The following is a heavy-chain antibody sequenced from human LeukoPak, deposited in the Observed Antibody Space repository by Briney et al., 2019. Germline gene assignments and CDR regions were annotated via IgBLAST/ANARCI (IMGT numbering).Heavy chain of an antibody. Sequence: GGSLRLSCAASGFTFSSYSMNWVRQAPGKGLEWVSSISSSSSYIYYADSVKGRFTISRDNAKNSLYLQMNSLRAEDTAVYYCARDTRITMIVVHAFDYWGQGTLVIVSS. CDR3: ARDTRITMIVVHAFDY. D-gene: IGHD3-22*01. CDR1: GFTFSSYS. CDR2: ISSSSSYI. V-gene: IGHV3-21*01. J-gene: IGHJ4*02.